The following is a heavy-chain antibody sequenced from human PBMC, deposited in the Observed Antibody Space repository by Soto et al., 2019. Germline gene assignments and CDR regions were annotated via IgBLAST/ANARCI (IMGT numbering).Heavy chain of an antibody. CDR2: INHSGST. CDR3: ARGVLNSSSSDYYYYYYGMDV. D-gene: IGHD6-6*01. J-gene: IGHJ6*02. Sequence: QVQLQQWGAGLLKPSETLSLTCAVYGGSFSGYYWSWIRQPPGKGLEWIGEINHSGSTNYNPSLKGRVTISVDTSKNQFSLKLSSVTAADTAVYYCARGVLNSSSSDYYYYYYGMDVWGQGTTVTVSS. CDR1: GGSFSGYY. V-gene: IGHV4-34*01.